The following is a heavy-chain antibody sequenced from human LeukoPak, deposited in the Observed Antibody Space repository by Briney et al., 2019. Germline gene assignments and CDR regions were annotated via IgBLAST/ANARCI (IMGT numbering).Heavy chain of an antibody. V-gene: IGHV3-23*01. Sequence: GGTLRLSCAASGFTFSSYGMSWVRQAPGKGLEWVSAISGSGGGTYYADSVKGRFTISRDNSKNTLYLQMNSLRAEDTAVYYCAKDDLGYCSGGSCYSGFDYWGQGTLVTVSS. CDR3: AKDDLGYCSGGSCYSGFDY. CDR1: GFTFSSYG. J-gene: IGHJ4*02. D-gene: IGHD2-15*01. CDR2: ISGSGGGT.